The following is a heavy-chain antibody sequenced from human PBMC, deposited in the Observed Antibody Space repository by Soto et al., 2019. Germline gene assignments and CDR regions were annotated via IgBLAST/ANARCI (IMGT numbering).Heavy chain of an antibody. Sequence: GGSLRLSCAASGFTFSSYAMSWVRQAPGKGPEWVSAISGSGGSTYYADSVKGRFTISRDNSKNTLYLQMNSLRAEDTAVYYCAKDQYLMTAMVLNDYWGQGTLVTVSS. D-gene: IGHD5-18*01. J-gene: IGHJ4*02. CDR1: GFTFSSYA. CDR2: ISGSGGST. V-gene: IGHV3-23*01. CDR3: AKDQYLMTAMVLNDY.